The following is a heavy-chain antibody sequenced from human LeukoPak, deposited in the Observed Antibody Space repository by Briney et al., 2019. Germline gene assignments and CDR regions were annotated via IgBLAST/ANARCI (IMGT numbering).Heavy chain of an antibody. Sequence: GGSLRLSCAASGFAFSSYAMSWVRQAPGKGLECVSAISGSGGSTYYADSVKGRFTISRDNSKNTLYLQMNSLRAEDTAVYYCGIAAAGTTLHYYYGMDVWGQGTTVTVSS. J-gene: IGHJ6*02. V-gene: IGHV3-23*01. CDR3: GIAAAGTTLHYYYGMDV. D-gene: IGHD6-13*01. CDR2: ISGSGGST. CDR1: GFAFSSYA.